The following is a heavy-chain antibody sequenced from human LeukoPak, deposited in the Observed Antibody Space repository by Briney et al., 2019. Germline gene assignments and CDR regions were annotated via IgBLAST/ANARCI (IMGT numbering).Heavy chain of an antibody. V-gene: IGHV4-34*01. Sequence: SETLSLTCAVYGGSFSGYYWSWIRQPPGKGLEWIGEINHSGSTNYNPSLKRRVTISVDTSKNQFSLKLSSVTAADTGGYYCAGWXRXFDXSRKGDAFDIWGQGTMVTVSS. D-gene: IGHD3-9*01. J-gene: IGHJ3*02. CDR1: GGSFSGYY. CDR3: AGWXRXFDXSRKGDAFDI. CDR2: INHSGST.